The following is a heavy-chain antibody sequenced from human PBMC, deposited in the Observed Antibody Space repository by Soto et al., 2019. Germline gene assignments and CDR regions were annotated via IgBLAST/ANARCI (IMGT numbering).Heavy chain of an antibody. V-gene: IGHV3-7*01. D-gene: IGHD4-17*01. Sequence: GSLRLSCAASGFTFSSYWMNWVRQAPGKGLEWVANINQDGSEKYYVDSVKGRFTISRDNANSSLCLQMNSLRAEDTAVYYCARGKGDTVTTSLRPFDYWGQGTLVTVSS. CDR1: GFTFSSYW. J-gene: IGHJ4*02. CDR2: INQDGSEK. CDR3: ARGKGDTVTTSLRPFDY.